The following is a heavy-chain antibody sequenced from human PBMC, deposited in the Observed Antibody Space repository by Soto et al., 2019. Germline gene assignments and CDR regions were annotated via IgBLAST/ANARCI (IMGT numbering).Heavy chain of an antibody. CDR3: ASWYYYGSGSYFDY. CDR1: RASISSYY. D-gene: IGHD3-10*01. J-gene: IGHJ4*02. Sequence: SGPLFLTCTVTRASISSYYWSWLRQRPGKGLEWIGYIYYSGSTNYNPSLKSRVTISVDTSKNQFSLKLSSVTAADTAVYYCASWYYYGSGSYFDYWGQGTLVTVS. V-gene: IGHV4-59*08. CDR2: IYYSGST.